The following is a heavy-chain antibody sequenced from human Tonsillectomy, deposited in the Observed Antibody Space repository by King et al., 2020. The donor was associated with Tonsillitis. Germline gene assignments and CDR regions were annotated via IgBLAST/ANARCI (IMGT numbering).Heavy chain of an antibody. V-gene: IGHV4-39*01. Sequence: QLQESGPGLVKPSETLSLTCTVSGGSISSSSYYWGWIRQPPGKGLEWIGSIYYSGSTYYNPSLKSRVTIPVDTSKNQFSLRLSSVTAADTTVYYCAKHPIIMVRGVMGRVNWFDPWGQGTLVTVSS. CDR3: AKHPIIMVRGVMGRVNWFDP. J-gene: IGHJ5*02. D-gene: IGHD3-10*01. CDR2: IYYSGST. CDR1: GGSISSSSYY.